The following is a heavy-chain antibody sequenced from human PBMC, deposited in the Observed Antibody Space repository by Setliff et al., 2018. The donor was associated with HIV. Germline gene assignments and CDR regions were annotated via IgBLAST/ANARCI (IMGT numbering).Heavy chain of an antibody. J-gene: IGHJ4*02. Sequence: GGSLRLSCAASGFTLSTYWMTWVRQAPGKGLEWVANIKPDGSMKYYVDSVKGRFTISRDNAENTLDLQMNNLRAEDTAVYYCARGLGYYDSSELMKYFDYWGQGTLVTVSS. CDR3: ARGLGYYDSSELMKYFDY. V-gene: IGHV3-7*01. CDR2: IKPDGSMK. D-gene: IGHD3-22*01. CDR1: GFTLSTYW.